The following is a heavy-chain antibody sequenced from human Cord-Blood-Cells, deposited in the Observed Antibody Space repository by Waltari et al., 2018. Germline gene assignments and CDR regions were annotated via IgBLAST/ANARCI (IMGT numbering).Heavy chain of an antibody. D-gene: IGHD3-3*01. Sequence: QLQLQESGPGLVKPSETLSLTCTVSGGSISSSSYYWGWIRQPPGEGLEWIGSIYYSGSTYYNPSLKSRVTISVDTSKNQFSLKLSSVTAADTAVYYCARGTVPDFWSGYKYYFDYWGQGTLVTVSS. CDR3: ARGTVPDFWSGYKYYFDY. CDR2: IYYSGST. CDR1: GGSISSSSYY. V-gene: IGHV4-39*01. J-gene: IGHJ4*02.